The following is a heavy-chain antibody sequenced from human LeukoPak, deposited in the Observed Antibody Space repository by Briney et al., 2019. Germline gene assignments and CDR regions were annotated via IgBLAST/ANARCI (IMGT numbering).Heavy chain of an antibody. CDR3: ARDRRPIDVTSYYGMDV. V-gene: IGHV3-21*01. D-gene: IGHD2-21*02. Sequence: AGGSLRLSCAASGFTFSSYSMNWVRQAPGKGLEWVSSISSSSSYIYYADSVKGRFTISRDNAKNSLYLQMNSLRAEDTAVYYCARDRRPIDVTSYYGMDVWGQGTTVTVSS. CDR1: GFTFSSYS. CDR2: ISSSSSYI. J-gene: IGHJ6*02.